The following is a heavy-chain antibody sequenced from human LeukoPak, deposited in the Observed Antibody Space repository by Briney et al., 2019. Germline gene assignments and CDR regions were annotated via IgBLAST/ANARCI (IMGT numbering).Heavy chain of an antibody. V-gene: IGHV4-59*01. CDR1: GGSISTYY. J-gene: IGHJ4*02. CDR2: IYYSGST. CDR3: ARGGPSYYGPGSPFDY. D-gene: IGHD3-10*01. Sequence: SETLSLTCTVSGGSISTYYWSWIRQPPGKGLEWIGYIYYSGSTNYNPSLKSRLTISVDASKNQFSLKLSSVTAADTAVYYCARGGPSYYGPGSPFDYWGQGTLVTISS.